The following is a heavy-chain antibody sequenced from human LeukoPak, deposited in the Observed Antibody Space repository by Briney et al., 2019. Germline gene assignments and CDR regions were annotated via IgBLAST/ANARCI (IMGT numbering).Heavy chain of an antibody. J-gene: IGHJ4*02. D-gene: IGHD6-13*01. CDR3: ARRDTTPAAGFDY. CDR1: GYSFSNYW. CDR2: IY. V-gene: IGHV5-51*01. Sequence: GESLKISCKGSGYSFSNYWIGWVRQMPGKGLEWMGIIYSPSFQGQVTISADKSISTAYLQWSSLKASDTAMYYCARRDTTPAAGFDYWGQGTLVTVSS.